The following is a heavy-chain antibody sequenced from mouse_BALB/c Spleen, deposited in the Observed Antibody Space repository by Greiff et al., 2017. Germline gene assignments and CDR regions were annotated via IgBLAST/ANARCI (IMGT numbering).Heavy chain of an antibody. J-gene: IGHJ4*01. Sequence: VQLKQSGPGLVKPSQSLSLTCTVTGYSITSDYAWNWIRQFPGNKLEWMGYISYSGSTSYNPSLKSRISITRDTSKNQFFLQLNSVTTEDTATYYCARSTMITTGAMDYWGQGTSVTVSS. CDR3: ARSTMITTGAMDY. CDR1: GYSITSDYA. V-gene: IGHV3-2*02. D-gene: IGHD2-4*01. CDR2: ISYSGST.